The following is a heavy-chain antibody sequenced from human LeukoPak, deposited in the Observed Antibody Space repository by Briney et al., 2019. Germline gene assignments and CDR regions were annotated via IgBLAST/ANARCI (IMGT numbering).Heavy chain of an antibody. V-gene: IGHV4-39*01. CDR3: ARRRFVRGPDVVNPFDY. D-gene: IGHD2-8*01. J-gene: IGHJ4*02. Sequence: PSETLSLTCTVSGGSISSTFYYWGWIRQPPGKGLEWIGSINYSGSTYYNPSLKSRVTISVDTSKNQFSLKLSSVTAADTAVYYCARRRFVRGPDVVNPFDYWGQGTLVTVS. CDR1: GGSISSTFYY. CDR2: INYSGST.